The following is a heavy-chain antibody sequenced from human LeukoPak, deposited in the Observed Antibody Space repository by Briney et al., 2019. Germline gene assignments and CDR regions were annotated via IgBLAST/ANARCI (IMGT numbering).Heavy chain of an antibody. Sequence: PGGSLRLSRAASGFTFSTSWMTWVRQAPGKGLEWVANINPDGSAKNYVGFVQGRFTISRDNAKNSVYLQMSSLRAEDTAVYFCARDVAYNAFDYWGQGTLVTVSS. J-gene: IGHJ4*02. CDR2: INPDGSAK. V-gene: IGHV3-7*01. CDR1: GFTFSTSW. D-gene: IGHD1-14*01. CDR3: ARDVAYNAFDY.